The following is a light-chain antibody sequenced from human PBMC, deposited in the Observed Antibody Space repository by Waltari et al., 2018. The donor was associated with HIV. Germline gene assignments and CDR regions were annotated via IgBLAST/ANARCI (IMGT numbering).Light chain of an antibody. CDR1: KLGHKY. CDR2: QDN. J-gene: IGLJ3*02. V-gene: IGLV3-1*01. CDR3: QAWDGGTIV. Sequence: SYELTQPPSVSVSSGQTASVTCSGVKLGHKYVSCYQQTSGQAPRLVIYQDNHRPSGIPGLFSGSTSENTATLTINETQPLDEAEYSCQAWDGGTIVFGGGTKLNVL.